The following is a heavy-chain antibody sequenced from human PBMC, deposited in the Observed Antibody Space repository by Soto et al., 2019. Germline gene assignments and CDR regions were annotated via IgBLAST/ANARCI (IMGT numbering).Heavy chain of an antibody. Sequence: SETLSLTCAVYGGSFSGYYWSWIRQPPGKGLEWIGEIDHSGSTNYNPSLKSRVTISVDTSKNQFSLKLSSVTAADTAVYYCARGGGIAAAGKRGYYYYGMDVWGQGTTVTVSS. CDR1: GGSFSGYY. CDR2: IDHSGST. V-gene: IGHV4-34*01. CDR3: ARGGGIAAAGKRGYYYYGMDV. D-gene: IGHD6-13*01. J-gene: IGHJ6*02.